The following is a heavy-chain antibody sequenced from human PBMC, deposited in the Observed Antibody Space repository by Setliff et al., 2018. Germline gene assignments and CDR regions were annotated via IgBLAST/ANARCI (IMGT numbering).Heavy chain of an antibody. CDR3: ARDPLYRENLSRVFDF. J-gene: IGHJ3*01. Sequence: VASVKVSCKASGYTFSESIVSWVRQAPGQGLEWMGWINNYSFKTTYPQKFLDRVTMTTDTSATTAYMELKNLRSDDTAVYYCARDPLYRENLSRVFDFWGQGTMVTVSS. CDR2: INNYSFKT. V-gene: IGHV1-18*01. CDR1: GYTFSESI. D-gene: IGHD3-16*02.